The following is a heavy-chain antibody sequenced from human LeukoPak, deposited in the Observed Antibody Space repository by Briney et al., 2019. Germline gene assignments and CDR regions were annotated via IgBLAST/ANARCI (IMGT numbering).Heavy chain of an antibody. CDR1: GFTFDDYA. CDR3: ARVSGKFYDILTGYYSY. J-gene: IGHJ4*02. CDR2: ISWNSGSI. Sequence: PGGSLRLSCAASGFTFDDYAMHWVRQAPGKGLEWVSGISWNSGSIGYADSVKGRFTISRDNSKNTLYLQMNSLRAEDTAVYYCARVSGKFYDILTGYYSYWGQGTLVTVSS. V-gene: IGHV3-9*01. D-gene: IGHD3-9*01.